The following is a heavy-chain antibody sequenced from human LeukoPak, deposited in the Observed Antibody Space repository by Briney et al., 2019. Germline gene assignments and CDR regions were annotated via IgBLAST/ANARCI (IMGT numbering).Heavy chain of an antibody. V-gene: IGHV3-48*01. CDR2: ISSSSGTI. J-gene: IGHJ3*02. CDR1: GFTFSSYS. CDR3: ANPLGSYSLNDAFDI. Sequence: GGSLRLSCAASGFTFSSYSVNWVRQAPGKGLEWVSYISSSSGTIYYADSVKGRFTVSRDNAKNSLYLQMNSLRAEDTAVYYCANPLGSYSLNDAFDIWGQGTMVTVSS. D-gene: IGHD3-10*01.